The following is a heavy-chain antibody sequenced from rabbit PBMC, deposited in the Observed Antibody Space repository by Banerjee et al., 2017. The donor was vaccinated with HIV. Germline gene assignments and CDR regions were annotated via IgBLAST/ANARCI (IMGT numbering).Heavy chain of an antibody. J-gene: IGHJ4*01. V-gene: IGHV1S45*01. CDR2: IYTSSGST. Sequence: QEQLVESGGGLVQPEGSLTLTCTASGFSFSSGYDMCWVRQAPGKGLELIACIYTSSGSTWYASWVNGRFTISKTSSTTVTLQMTSLTVADTATYFCARGVPGWSGYGHADLWGQGTLVTVS. D-gene: IGHD3-1*01. CDR3: ARGVPGWSGYGHADL. CDR1: GFSFSSGYD.